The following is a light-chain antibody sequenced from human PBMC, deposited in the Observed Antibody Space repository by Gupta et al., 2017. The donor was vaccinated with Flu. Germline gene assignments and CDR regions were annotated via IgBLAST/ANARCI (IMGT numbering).Light chain of an antibody. CDR2: DVN. CDR3: SSDTSGSTHRV. CDR1: SSDVGGYDY. J-gene: IGLJ3*02. V-gene: IGLV2-14*03. Sequence: QSSLTQPASQSGSPAQSLTISCTGTSSDVGGYDYVSWYQQPPGKPPKLMIYDVNNRPSGVSHRFSGSKSGNTASLTISGLQADDEADYYCSSDTSGSTHRVFGGGTKLTVL.